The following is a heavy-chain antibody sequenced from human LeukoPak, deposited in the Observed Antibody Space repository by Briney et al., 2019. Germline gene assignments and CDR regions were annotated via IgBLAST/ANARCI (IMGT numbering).Heavy chain of an antibody. D-gene: IGHD3-10*01. CDR3: ARGRIYYANRFDP. CDR1: GGSISSYY. V-gene: IGHV4-59*01. J-gene: IGHJ5*02. Sequence: SETLSLTCTVSGGSISSYYWSWIRQPPGKGLEWIGYIYYSGSTNYNPSLKSRVTISVDTSKNQFSLKLSSVTAADTAVYYCARGRIYYANRFDPWGQGTLVTVSS. CDR2: IYYSGST.